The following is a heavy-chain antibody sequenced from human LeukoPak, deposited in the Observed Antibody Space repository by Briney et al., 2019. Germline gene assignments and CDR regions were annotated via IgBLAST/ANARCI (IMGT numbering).Heavy chain of an antibody. CDR3: ARSRGGYGDYGSWFDP. J-gene: IGHJ5*02. CDR2: MYVSGTT. D-gene: IGHD3-16*01. V-gene: IGHV4-4*07. CDR1: GASISSYY. Sequence: SETLSLTCTVSGASISSYYWNWIRQPAGKGLEWIGRMYVSGTTNYNPSLKSRVTISVDTSKNQFSLKLSSVTAADTAVYYCARSRGGYGDYGSWFDPWGQGILVTVSS.